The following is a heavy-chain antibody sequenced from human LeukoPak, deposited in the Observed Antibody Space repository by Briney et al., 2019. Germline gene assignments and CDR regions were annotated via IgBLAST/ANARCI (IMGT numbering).Heavy chain of an antibody. CDR2: IWFDGSYE. V-gene: IGHV3-33*08. J-gene: IGHJ5*01. D-gene: IGHD3-10*01. CDR3: ARDGSGLAVRGWLDF. CDR1: GFTFNKYG. Sequence: GGSLRLSFAASGFTFNKYGVHWVRQAPGKGLEWVAVIWFDGSYEYYGDSVKGRLAISRDDAKNTVNLQMNSLRVEDTAVYYCARDGSGLAVRGWLDFWGQGTLVTVSS.